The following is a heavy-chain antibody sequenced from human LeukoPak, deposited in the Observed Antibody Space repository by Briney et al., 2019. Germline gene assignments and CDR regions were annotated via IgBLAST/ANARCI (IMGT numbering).Heavy chain of an antibody. Sequence: GGSLRLSCAASGFTFSSYWMHWVRQAPGKGLEWVSSISSSSSYIYYADSVKGRFTISRDNAKNSLYLQMNSLRDEDTAVYYCARDLTVTTYGFGFWSDPWGQGTLVTVSS. CDR3: ARDLTVTTYGFGFWSDP. CDR1: GFTFSSYW. J-gene: IGHJ5*02. V-gene: IGHV3-21*01. D-gene: IGHD3-16*01. CDR2: ISSSSSYI.